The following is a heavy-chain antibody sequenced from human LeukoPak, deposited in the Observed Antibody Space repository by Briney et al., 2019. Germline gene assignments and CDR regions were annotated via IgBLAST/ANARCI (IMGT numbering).Heavy chain of an antibody. V-gene: IGHV1-3*01. CDR1: GYTFTTYA. CDR3: ARDPIGSRWPYYFDY. D-gene: IGHD6-13*01. CDR2: INAGNGNT. J-gene: IGHJ4*02. Sequence: ASVKVSCKASGYTFTTYAMHWVRQAPGQWLEWMGWINAGNGNTKYSQKFQARVTITGDTSASTAYMELSSLRSEDTAVYYCARDPIGSRWPYYFDYWGQGTLVTVSS.